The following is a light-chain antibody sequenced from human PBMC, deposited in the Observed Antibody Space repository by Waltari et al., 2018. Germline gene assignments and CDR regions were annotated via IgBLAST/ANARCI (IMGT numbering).Light chain of an antibody. CDR1: QSVNSN. V-gene: IGKV3-15*01. CDR3: QQYNNWPPGRT. Sequence: EILLTQPPATLSVSPGESATLSCRASQSVNSNLAWYQQKPGHAPSLLIYGASTRATGVPARFSGSGSGTDFTLTISSLQSEDFAVYYCQQYNNWPPGRTFGQGTKVEI. CDR2: GAS. J-gene: IGKJ1*01.